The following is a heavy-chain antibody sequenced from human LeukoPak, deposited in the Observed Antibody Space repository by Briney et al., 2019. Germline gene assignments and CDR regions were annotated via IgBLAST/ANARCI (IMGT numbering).Heavy chain of an antibody. Sequence: GGSLRLSCAASGFTVSSNYMSWVRQAPGKGLDWVSVIYSGGNTYYADSMKGRFTISRDNSKNTLYLQMNSLRAEDTAVYYCAKTTAFDIWGQGTMVTVSS. CDR1: GFTVSSNY. CDR3: AKTTAFDI. V-gene: IGHV3-53*01. D-gene: IGHD1-1*01. CDR2: IYSGGNT. J-gene: IGHJ3*02.